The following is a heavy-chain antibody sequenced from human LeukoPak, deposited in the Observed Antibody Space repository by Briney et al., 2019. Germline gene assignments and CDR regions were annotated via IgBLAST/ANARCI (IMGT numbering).Heavy chain of an antibody. J-gene: IGHJ4*02. CDR1: GFTFSSYS. V-gene: IGHV3-48*04. CDR3: ARRITVGASVHDY. D-gene: IGHD1-26*01. CDR2: ISSTSSAI. Sequence: GGSLRLSCAASGFTFSSYSMNWVRQDPGKGLEWVSYISSTSSAIYYADSVKGRFTISRDNAKNSLYLQMNSLRAEDTAVYYCARRITVGASVHDYWGQGTLVTVSS.